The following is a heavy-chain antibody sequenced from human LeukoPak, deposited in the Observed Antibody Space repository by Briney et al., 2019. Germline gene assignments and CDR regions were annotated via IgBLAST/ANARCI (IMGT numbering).Heavy chain of an antibody. CDR3: ARLVGATTMEPGGDNWFDP. Sequence: PSETLSLTCTVSGGSISSGTYYWSWVRQPAGKGLEWIGRIYTSGSTNYSPSLKSRVTISVDTSKNQFSLKLSSVTAADTAVYYCARLVGATTMEPGGDNWFDPWGQGTLVTVSS. D-gene: IGHD1-26*01. V-gene: IGHV4-61*02. CDR2: IYTSGST. J-gene: IGHJ5*02. CDR1: GGSISSGTYY.